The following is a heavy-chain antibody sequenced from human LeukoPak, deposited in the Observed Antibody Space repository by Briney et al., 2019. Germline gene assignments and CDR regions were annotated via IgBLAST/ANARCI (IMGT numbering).Heavy chain of an antibody. CDR1: GFTVSSNY. V-gene: IGHV3-53*01. CDR3: ARDGSTAEYFQH. CDR2: IYSGGST. Sequence: GGSLRLSCAASGFTVSSNYMSWVRQAPGKGLEWVSVIYSGGSTFYADSVKGRFTLSRDNSRNTLYLQMSSLRAEDTAVYYCARDGSTAEYFQHWGQGTLVTASS. J-gene: IGHJ1*01.